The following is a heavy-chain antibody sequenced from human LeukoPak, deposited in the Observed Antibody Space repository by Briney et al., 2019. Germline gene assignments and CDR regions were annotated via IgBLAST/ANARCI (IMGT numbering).Heavy chain of an antibody. V-gene: IGHV1-46*01. J-gene: IGHJ4*02. CDR3: ARDQEGFDY. CDR1: GYTFTSNY. CDR2: IYPRDGST. Sequence: EASVTVSFTASGYTFTSNYIHWVRQAPGQGLEWMGMIYPRDGSTSYAQKFQGGVTVTRDTSTSTVHMELSGLRSEDTAVYYCARDQEGFDYWGQGTLVTVSS.